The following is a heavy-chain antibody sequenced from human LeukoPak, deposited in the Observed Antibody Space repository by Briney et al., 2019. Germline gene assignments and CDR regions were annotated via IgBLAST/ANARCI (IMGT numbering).Heavy chain of an antibody. D-gene: IGHD6-13*01. Sequence: PSDTLSLTCTVSGGSISSYYWSWIRQPPPKGLDGMGCIYFCGSTNYNPPLKRRASLSVDTSKNQSSLPLSSVSAGCTAVYDCVSGYRSSWGSFDYWGQGDLVSVSS. CDR2: IYFCGST. V-gene: IGHV4-59*07. J-gene: IGHJ4*02. CDR1: GGSISSYY. CDR3: VSGYRSSWGSFDY.